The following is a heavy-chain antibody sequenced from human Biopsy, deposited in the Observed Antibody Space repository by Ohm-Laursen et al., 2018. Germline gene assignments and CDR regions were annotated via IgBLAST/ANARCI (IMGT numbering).Heavy chain of an antibody. J-gene: IGHJ4*02. V-gene: IGHV1-8*01. CDR1: GYTFTSLD. D-gene: IGHD1-26*01. CDR3: ARWETTLGRSLDS. CDR2: MSPNTGNT. Sequence: ASAKASCKASGYTFTSLDINWVRQATGQGLEWMGWMSPNTGNTVYAQRFQDRVTMTSDTSTGTAYMELTSLTSDDTAVYFCARWETTLGRSLDSWGQGTLVAVSS.